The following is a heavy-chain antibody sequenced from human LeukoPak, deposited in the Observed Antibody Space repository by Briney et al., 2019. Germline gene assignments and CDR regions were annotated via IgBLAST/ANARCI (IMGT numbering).Heavy chain of an antibody. J-gene: IGHJ4*02. CDR3: ARDMGRYSGYDYDY. D-gene: IGHD5-12*01. CDR1: GYTFTGYY. CDR2: IHPNTGAT. Sequence: ASVKVSCKTSGYTFTGYYLHWGRQAPGQGLEWVGWIHPNTGATHHAQKFQGRLTMTRDTSISTVYMELTRLRSGDTAVYYCARDMGRYSGYDYDYWGQGTLVTASS. V-gene: IGHV1-2*02.